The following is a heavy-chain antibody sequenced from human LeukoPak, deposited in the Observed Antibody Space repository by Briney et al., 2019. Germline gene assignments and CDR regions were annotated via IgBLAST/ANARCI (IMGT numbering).Heavy chain of an antibody. J-gene: IGHJ4*02. Sequence: GASAKVSCKASGYIFSDYYIHWVRQAPGQGLEWMGWINPKSGGTNYAQKFQGRVTMTRDTSISTAYMELSRLRSDDTAVYYCARDFYFWAHWGPGTLVTVSS. CDR2: INPKSGGT. V-gene: IGHV1-2*02. CDR1: GYIFSDYY. D-gene: IGHD3-16*01. CDR3: ARDFYFWAH.